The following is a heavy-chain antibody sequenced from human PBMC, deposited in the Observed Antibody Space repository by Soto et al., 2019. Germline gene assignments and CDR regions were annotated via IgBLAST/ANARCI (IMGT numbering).Heavy chain of an antibody. CDR1: GFTFSSYA. CDR2: ISGSGGST. J-gene: IGHJ6*02. CDR3: AKDSRKYSSGWPRTHYYGMVV. Sequence: GGSLRLSCAASGFTFSSYAMSWVRQAPGKGLEWVSAISGSGGSTYYADSVKGRFTISRDNSKNTLYLQMNSLRAEDTAVYYCAKDSRKYSSGWPRTHYYGMVVWGQGTTVTVSS. D-gene: IGHD6-19*01. V-gene: IGHV3-23*01.